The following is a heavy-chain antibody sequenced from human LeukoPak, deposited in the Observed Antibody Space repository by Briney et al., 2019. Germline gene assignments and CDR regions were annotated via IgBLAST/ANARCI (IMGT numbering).Heavy chain of an antibody. V-gene: IGHV4-34*01. CDR2: INHSGST. D-gene: IGHD3-16*02. CDR3: ARRAVDYDYVWGSYPSYYFDY. CDR1: GGSFSGYY. J-gene: IGHJ4*02. Sequence: SETLSLTCAVYGGSFSGYYWSWIRQPPGKGLEWIGEINHSGSTNYNPSLKSRVTISVDTSKNQFSLKLSSVTAADTAVYYCARRAVDYDYVWGSYPSYYFDYWGQGTLVTVSS.